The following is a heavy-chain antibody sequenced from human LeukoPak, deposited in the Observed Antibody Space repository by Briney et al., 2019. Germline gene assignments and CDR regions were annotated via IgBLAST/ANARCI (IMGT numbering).Heavy chain of an antibody. V-gene: IGHV3-74*01. J-gene: IGHJ4*02. D-gene: IGHD5-18*01. CDR1: GFTFSSYW. CDR2: INSDGSST. Sequence: GGSLRLSCAASGFTFSSYWMRWVRQAPGKWLVWVLRINSDGSSTSYADSVKCRFTISRDNAKNTLYLQMNSLRAEDTAVYSCARDPHTAMALYYFDYWGQGTLVTVSS. CDR3: ARDPHTAMALYYFDY.